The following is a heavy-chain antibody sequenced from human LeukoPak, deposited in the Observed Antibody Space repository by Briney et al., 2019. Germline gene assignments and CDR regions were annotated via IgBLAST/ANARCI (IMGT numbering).Heavy chain of an antibody. CDR1: GYTFTSYD. D-gene: IGHD3-22*01. V-gene: IGHV1-8*01. J-gene: IGHJ3*02. Sequence: ASVKVSCKASGYTFTSYDINWVRQATGQGLEWMGWMNPNSGNTGYAQKFQGRVTMTRDTSTSTVYMELSSLRSEDTAVYYCAGSPYYYDSSGSPPSPPTSLADAFDIWGQGTMVTVSS. CDR3: AGSPYYYDSSGSPPSPPTSLADAFDI. CDR2: MNPNSGNT.